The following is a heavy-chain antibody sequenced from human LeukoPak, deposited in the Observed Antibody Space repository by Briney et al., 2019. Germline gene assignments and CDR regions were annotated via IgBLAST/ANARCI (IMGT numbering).Heavy chain of an antibody. J-gene: IGHJ4*02. Sequence: PGGSLRLSCAASGFTFSDYYMSWIRQAPGKGLEWVSYISSSGSTIYYADSVKGRFTISRDTAKNSPYLQMNSLSAEDTAVYYCTRGLYCSGGYCYESIAVAGHFDSWGQGTLVTVSS. CDR2: ISSSGSTI. V-gene: IGHV3-11*01. D-gene: IGHD2-15*01. CDR1: GFTFSDYY. CDR3: TRGLYCSGGYCYESIAVAGHFDS.